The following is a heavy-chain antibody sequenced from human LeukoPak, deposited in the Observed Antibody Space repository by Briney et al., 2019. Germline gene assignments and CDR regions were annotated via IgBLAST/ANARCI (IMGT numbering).Heavy chain of an antibody. Sequence: ASVKVSCKASGGTFSSYAISWVRQAPGQGLEWMGGIIPIFGTANYAQKFQGRVTITADKSTSTAYMELSSLRSEDTAVYYCARGAFSYGGNSGEVYYYYYMDVWGKGTTVTVSS. V-gene: IGHV1-69*06. CDR2: IIPIFGTA. CDR3: ARGAFSYGGNSGEVYYYYYMDV. J-gene: IGHJ6*03. D-gene: IGHD4-23*01. CDR1: GGTFSSYA.